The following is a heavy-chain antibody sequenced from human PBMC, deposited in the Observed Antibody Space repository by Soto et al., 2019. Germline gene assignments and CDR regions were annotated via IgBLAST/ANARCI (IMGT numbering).Heavy chain of an antibody. V-gene: IGHV3-53*02. Sequence: QLVETGGGLIQPGTSLTLSCAASGFSVSRNYMTWVRQAPGKGLEWVSFVYSGGATFYADSVKGRFILSRDDSQNTMYLQMNNLGADETAVYYCARVPGRLWGRGTLVNVAS. CDR1: GFSVSRNY. CDR3: ARVPGRL. D-gene: IGHD3-10*01. CDR2: VYSGGAT. J-gene: IGHJ4*02.